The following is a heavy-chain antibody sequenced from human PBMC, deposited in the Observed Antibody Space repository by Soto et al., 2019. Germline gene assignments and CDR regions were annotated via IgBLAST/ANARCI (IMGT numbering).Heavy chain of an antibody. CDR1: GFTFSSYA. CDR3: AKDGEGGYYYDRSGYYYIPYFDY. CDR2: ISGSGGST. Sequence: PGGSLRLSCAASGFTFSSYAMSWVRQAPGKGLEWVSAISGSGGSTYYADSVKGRFTISRDNSKNTLYLQMNSLRAEDTAVYYCAKDGEGGYYYDRSGYYYIPYFDYWGQGTLVTVSS. V-gene: IGHV3-23*01. J-gene: IGHJ4*02. D-gene: IGHD3-22*01.